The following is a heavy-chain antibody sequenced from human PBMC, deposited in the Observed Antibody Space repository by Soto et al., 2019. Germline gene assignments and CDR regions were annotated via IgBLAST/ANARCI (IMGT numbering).Heavy chain of an antibody. CDR1: SGSNSSGDYY. D-gene: IGHD3-10*01. CDR3: ARSMVRGGWFDP. Sequence: QVQLQESGPGLVKPSQTLSLTCTVASGSNSSGDYYWSWIRQPPGKGLEWIGYVYHTGRDYYEPSLKSRATISLDTSQTQFSLKLNSVTAADTAVYYCARSMVRGGWFDPWGQGTLVTVSS. V-gene: IGHV4-30-4*01. J-gene: IGHJ5*02. CDR2: VYHTGRD.